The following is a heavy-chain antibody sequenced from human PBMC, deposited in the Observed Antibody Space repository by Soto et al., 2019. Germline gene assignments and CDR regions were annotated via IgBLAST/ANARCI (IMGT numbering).Heavy chain of an antibody. V-gene: IGHV3-23*01. CDR2: ISGSADVM. D-gene: IGHD3-3*02. CDR1: GFTFSSYA. Sequence: GGSLRLSCAVSGFTFSSYAMTWVRQPPGKGLEWVSSISGSADVMYYADSVKGRFTISRDNSKITLYLQLNSLRAEDTGIYYCAKYRSTLSGAEGFDYWGQGALVTVSS. CDR3: AKYRSTLSGAEGFDY. J-gene: IGHJ4*02.